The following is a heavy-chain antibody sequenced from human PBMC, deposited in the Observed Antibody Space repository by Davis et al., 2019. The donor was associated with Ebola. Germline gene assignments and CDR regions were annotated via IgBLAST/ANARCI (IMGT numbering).Heavy chain of an antibody. CDR3: ARDPGYGYGYYYDGMDV. CDR2: ISTGGSYI. J-gene: IGHJ6*02. Sequence: GGSLRFSCTASGFSFNSYSMNWVRQAPGKGLEWVSSISTGGSYIFYSDSVKGRFTISRDNAKNSLYLQMNSLRAEDTAVYYCARDPGYGYGYYYDGMDVWGQGTTVIVSS. D-gene: IGHD5-18*01. CDR1: GFSFNSYS. V-gene: IGHV3-21*01.